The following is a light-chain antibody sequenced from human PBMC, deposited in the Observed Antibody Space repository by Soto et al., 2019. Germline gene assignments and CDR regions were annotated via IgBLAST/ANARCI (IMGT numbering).Light chain of an antibody. J-gene: IGLJ3*02. CDR3: QSYDSSLSGWV. CDR1: SSNIGAGYD. V-gene: IGLV1-40*01. Sequence: QPVLTQPPSVSGAPGQRVTISCTGSSSNIGAGYDVHWYQQLPGTAPKLLIYGNSNRTSGVPDRFSGSKSGTSASLAITGLQAEDEADYYCQSYDSSLSGWVFGGGTKLT. CDR2: GNS.